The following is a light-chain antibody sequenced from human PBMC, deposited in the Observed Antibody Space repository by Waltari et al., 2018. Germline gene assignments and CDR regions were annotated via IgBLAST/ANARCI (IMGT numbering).Light chain of an antibody. CDR2: EVS. J-gene: IGLJ1*01. V-gene: IGLV2-14*01. Sequence: QSALTQPASVSGSPGQSITISCTRTSSDVGGYNSVSWSQQHPGKAPQLMIYEVSNRPSGVSNRFSGSKSGNTASLTISGLQAEDEADYYCSSYTSSSTLLYVFGTGTKVTVL. CDR3: SSYTSSSTLLYV. CDR1: SSDVGGYNS.